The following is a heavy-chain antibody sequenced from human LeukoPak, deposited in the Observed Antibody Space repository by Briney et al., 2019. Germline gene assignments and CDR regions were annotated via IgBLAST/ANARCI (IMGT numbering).Heavy chain of an antibody. CDR2: ISAYNGNT. CDR3: ARDPWIQLWLPYYYYYGMDV. Sequence: GASVKVSCKASGYTFTSYGIGWVRQAPGQGLEWMGWISAYNGNTNYAQKLQGRVTMTTDTSTSTAYMELRSLRSDDTAVYYCARDPWIQLWLPYYYYYGMDVWGQGTTVTVSS. D-gene: IGHD5-18*01. J-gene: IGHJ6*02. V-gene: IGHV1-18*01. CDR1: GYTFTSYG.